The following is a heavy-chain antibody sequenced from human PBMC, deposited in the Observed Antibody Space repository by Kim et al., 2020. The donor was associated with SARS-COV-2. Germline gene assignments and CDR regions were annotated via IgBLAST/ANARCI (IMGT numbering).Heavy chain of an antibody. CDR2: TYYRSKWYN. CDR1: GDSVSSNSAA. CDR3: AGQGGVAASIRDYYYYGMDV. V-gene: IGHV6-1*01. J-gene: IGHJ6*02. D-gene: IGHD3-16*01. Sequence: SQTLSLTCAISGDSVSSNSAAWNWIRQSPSRGLEWLGRTYYRSKWYNDYAVSVKSRITINPDTSKNQFSLQLNSVTPEDTAVYYCAGQGGVAASIRDYYYYGMDVWGQGTTVTVSS.